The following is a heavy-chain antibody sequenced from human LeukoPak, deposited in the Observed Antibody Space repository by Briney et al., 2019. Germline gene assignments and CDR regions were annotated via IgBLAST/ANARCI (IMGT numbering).Heavy chain of an antibody. D-gene: IGHD3-22*01. CDR1: GFTFRDYS. J-gene: IGHJ4*02. Sequence: GGSLRLSCAASGFTFRDYSMNWARQAPGKGLEWVSYISTSGNYIYYADSVKGRFTISRDNAKNSLYLQMHSLRAEDTALYYCARGAYNSGGTHENWGQGTLVTVSS. CDR3: ARGAYNSGGTHEN. CDR2: ISTSGNYI. V-gene: IGHV3-21*01.